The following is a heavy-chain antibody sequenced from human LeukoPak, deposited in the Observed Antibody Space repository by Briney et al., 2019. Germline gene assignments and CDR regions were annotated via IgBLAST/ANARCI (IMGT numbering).Heavy chain of an antibody. D-gene: IGHD5-12*01. CDR2: IYSSGST. V-gene: IGHV4-61*02. J-gene: IGHJ3*02. CDR3: ARDLLHRGYAFDI. CDR1: GGSINSGTYY. Sequence: PSETLSLTCTVSGGSINSGTYYWGWIRQPAGKGLEWIGRIYSSGSTNYNPSLKSRVTISVDMSKNQFSLQLRSVSAADTAVYYCARDLLHRGYAFDIWGQGTMVTVSS.